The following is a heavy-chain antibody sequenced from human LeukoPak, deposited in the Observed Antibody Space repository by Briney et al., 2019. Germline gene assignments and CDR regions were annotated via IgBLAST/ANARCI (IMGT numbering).Heavy chain of an antibody. J-gene: IGHJ4*02. D-gene: IGHD3-22*01. Sequence: SLRLSCAASGFTFDDYAMHWVRQAPGKGLEWVSSISWNSGSIGYADSVKGRFTISRDNAKNSLYLQMNSLRAEDTALYYCAKDISYDSSGYSFDYWGQGTLVTVSS. CDR3: AKDISYDSSGYSFDY. CDR1: GFTFDDYA. CDR2: ISWNSGSI. V-gene: IGHV3-9*01.